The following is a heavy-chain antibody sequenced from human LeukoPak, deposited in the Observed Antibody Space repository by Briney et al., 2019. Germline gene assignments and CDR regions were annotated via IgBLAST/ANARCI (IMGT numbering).Heavy chain of an antibody. J-gene: IGHJ4*02. Sequence: GGSLTLTCTASGFTFSSCAMTCFSRHPPKGPQWVSSNGGNGGATDYAHSVKGRFTISRDGSMNRVYLQMISLGAEDTAVYHCTKAHRALDSTSHYLYFDLWGLGTVLSVSS. V-gene: IGHV3-23*01. CDR2: NGGNGGAT. CDR3: TKAHRALDSTSHYLYFDL. CDR1: GFTFSSCA. D-gene: IGHD6-13*01.